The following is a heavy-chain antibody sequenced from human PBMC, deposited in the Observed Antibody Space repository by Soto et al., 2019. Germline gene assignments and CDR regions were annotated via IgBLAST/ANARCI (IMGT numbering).Heavy chain of an antibody. V-gene: IGHV3-48*01. CDR2: ISDSSAII. Sequence: EVQLVESGGGLVQSGGSLRLSCVASGFTFSSHSMNWVRQAPGKGLEWVSYISDSSAIIHYADSVEGRFTISRDNAKNSLSLQMNSLRADDTAVYFCARVGGYSRGYDTFDVWGPGTMVTVSS. J-gene: IGHJ3*01. CDR3: ARVGGYSRGYDTFDV. CDR1: GFTFSSHS. D-gene: IGHD3-22*01.